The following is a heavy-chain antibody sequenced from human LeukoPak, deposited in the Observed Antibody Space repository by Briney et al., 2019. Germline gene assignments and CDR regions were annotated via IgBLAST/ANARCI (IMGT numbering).Heavy chain of an antibody. J-gene: IGHJ3*02. CDR1: GYTFTGYY. CDR2: INPNSGGT. D-gene: IGHD3-10*01. CDR3: ARDPYHGSGSYTDDAFDI. V-gene: IGHV1-2*02. Sequence: ASVKVSCKASGYTFTGYYMHWVRQAPGQGLEWMGWINPNSGGTNYAQKFQGRVTMTRDTSISTAYMELSRLRSDDTAVYYCARDPYHGSGSYTDDAFDIWGQGTMVTVSS.